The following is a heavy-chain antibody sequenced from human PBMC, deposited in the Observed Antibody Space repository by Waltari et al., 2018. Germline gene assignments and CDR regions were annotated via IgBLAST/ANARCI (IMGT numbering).Heavy chain of an antibody. CDR2: ISPTNGGT. CDR3: ARVANDSSSDGLDV. Sequence: QVQLVQSGAEVKRPGASVKVSCKASGYIFTNYYVNWVRQAPGQGLEWMGLISPTNGGTIYAQKLQGRVTMSRDTSTSTVYMELSSLRSEDTAVYYCARVANDSSSDGLDVWGQGTTVTVSS. V-gene: IGHV1-46*04. CDR1: GYIFTNYY. J-gene: IGHJ6*02. D-gene: IGHD3-22*01.